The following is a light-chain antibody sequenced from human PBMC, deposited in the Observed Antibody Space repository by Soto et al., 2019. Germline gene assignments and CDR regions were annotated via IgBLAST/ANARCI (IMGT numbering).Light chain of an antibody. V-gene: IGLV2-14*03. CDR1: SSDIGAYNF. CDR2: DVN. J-gene: IGLJ2*01. Sequence: QSLLPQPASLSGSPGQSITLSRTGTSSDIGAYNFVSWYQQHPGKAPKLMLYDVNIRPSGVSNRLSGSKSGNTASLTISGLQAEDEADYYCTSWTTSTTMIFGGGTKVTVL. CDR3: TSWTTSTTMI.